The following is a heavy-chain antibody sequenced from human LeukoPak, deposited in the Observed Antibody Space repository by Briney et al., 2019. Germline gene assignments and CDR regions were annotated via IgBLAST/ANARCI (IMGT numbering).Heavy chain of an antibody. D-gene: IGHD5-18*01. V-gene: IGHV1-69*04. Sequence: SVKVSCKTSGGTFSSSAITWVRQAPGQGLEWMGRIIPVLSITRYTQKFQGRVTITADTSTSTVYMELSSLRSEETAVYYCARDQGLTAPPPYGLDVWGQGTTVIVSS. CDR1: GGTFSSSA. CDR2: IIPVLSIT. J-gene: IGHJ6*02. CDR3: ARDQGLTAPPPYGLDV.